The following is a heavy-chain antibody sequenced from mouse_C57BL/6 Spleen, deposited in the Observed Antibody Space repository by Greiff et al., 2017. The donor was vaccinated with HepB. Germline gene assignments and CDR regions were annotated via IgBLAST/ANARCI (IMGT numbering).Heavy chain of an antibody. Sequence: QVQLQQSGAELVKPGASVKLSCKASGYTFTSYWMHWVKQRPGRGLEWIGRIDPNSGGTKYNEKFKSKATLTVDKPSSTAYMQLSSLTSEDSAVYYCARGVITTVVAPYFDYWGQGTTLTVSS. CDR2: IDPNSGGT. V-gene: IGHV1-72*01. CDR3: ARGVITTVVAPYFDY. CDR1: GYTFTSYW. D-gene: IGHD1-1*01. J-gene: IGHJ2*01.